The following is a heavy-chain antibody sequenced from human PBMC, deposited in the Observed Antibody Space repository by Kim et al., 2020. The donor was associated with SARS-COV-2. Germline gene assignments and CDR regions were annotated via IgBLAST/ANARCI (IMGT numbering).Heavy chain of an antibody. Sequence: GGSLRLSCAASGFTFSSYSMNWVRQAPGKGLEWVSSISSSSSYIYYADSVKGRFTISRDNAKNSLYLQMNSLRAEDTAVYYCAGYYYGSGKTRKHDYYYYGMDVWGQGTTVTVSS. CDR3: AGYYYGSGKTRKHDYYYYGMDV. V-gene: IGHV3-21*01. CDR1: GFTFSSYS. J-gene: IGHJ6*02. CDR2: ISSSSSYI. D-gene: IGHD3-10*01.